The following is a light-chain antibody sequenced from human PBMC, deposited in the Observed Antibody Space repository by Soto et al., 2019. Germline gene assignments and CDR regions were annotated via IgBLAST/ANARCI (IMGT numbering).Light chain of an antibody. CDR1: SSNIGNNY. J-gene: IGLJ3*02. Sequence: QSVLTQPPSVSAAPGQKVTISCSGSSSNIGNNYVSWYQHLPGTAPKLLIYENNKRPSGIPDRFSGSKSGTSATLGITGLQTGDEDDYYCGAWDSSLSAGRLFGGGTKLTVL. CDR3: GAWDSSLSAGRL. V-gene: IGLV1-51*02. CDR2: ENN.